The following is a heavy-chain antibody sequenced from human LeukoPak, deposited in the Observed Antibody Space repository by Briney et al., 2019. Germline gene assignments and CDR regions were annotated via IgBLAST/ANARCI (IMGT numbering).Heavy chain of an antibody. CDR1: GGSISSYY. D-gene: IGHD3-22*01. CDR2: IFFTGNT. V-gene: IGHV4-59*08. CDR3: ASTPAYYDTGGFDY. Sequence: SETLSLTCTVSGGSISSYYWSWIRQPPGEGLEWIGYIFFTGNTNYNPSLRSRVTISVDTSKNQFSLKLSSVTAADTAVYYCASTPAYYDTGGFDYWGQGTLDTVSS. J-gene: IGHJ4*02.